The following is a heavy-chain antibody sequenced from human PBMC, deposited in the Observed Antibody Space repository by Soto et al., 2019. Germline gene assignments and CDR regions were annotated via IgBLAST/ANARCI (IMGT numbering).Heavy chain of an antibody. V-gene: IGHV5-51*01. Sequence: EVQLVQSGAEVKKPGESLKISCKGSGYSFTSYWIGWVRQMPGKGLEWMGIIYPGDSDTRYSPSFQGQVTISADKSISTAYLQWSSLKASDTAMYYCARWGTRGAWFGELSPRYYYYGMDVWGQGTTVTVSS. CDR1: GYSFTSYW. J-gene: IGHJ6*02. D-gene: IGHD3-10*01. CDR2: IYPGDSDT. CDR3: ARWGTRGAWFGELSPRYYYYGMDV.